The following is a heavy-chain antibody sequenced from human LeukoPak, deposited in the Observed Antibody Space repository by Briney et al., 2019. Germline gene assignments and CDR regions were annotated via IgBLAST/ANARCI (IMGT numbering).Heavy chain of an antibody. CDR2: ISRTSGTI. CDR3: ARAVPGFDS. Sequence: GGSLRLSCAASGFTFSSYSMNWVRQAPGKGLEWVSYISRTSGTIYYADSVKGRFTISRDSAKNSVYLQMDSLRAEDTALYYCARAVPGFDSWGQGTLVTVSS. V-gene: IGHV3-48*04. J-gene: IGHJ4*02. CDR1: GFTFSSYS.